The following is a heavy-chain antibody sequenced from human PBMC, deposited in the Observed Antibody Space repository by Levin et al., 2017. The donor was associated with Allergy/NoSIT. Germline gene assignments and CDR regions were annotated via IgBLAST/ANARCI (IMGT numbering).Heavy chain of an antibody. Sequence: PGESLKISCAASGFTVSSNYMSWVRQAPGKGLEWVSVIYSGGSTYYADSVKGRFTISRDNSKNTLYLQMNSLRAEDTAVYYCARGAVAGTFDYWGQGTLVTVSS. CDR3: ARGAVAGTFDY. CDR2: IYSGGST. CDR1: GFTVSSNY. D-gene: IGHD6-19*01. J-gene: IGHJ4*02. V-gene: IGHV3-53*01.